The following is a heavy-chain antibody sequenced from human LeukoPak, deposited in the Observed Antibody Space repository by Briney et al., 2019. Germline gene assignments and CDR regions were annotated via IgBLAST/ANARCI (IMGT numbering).Heavy chain of an antibody. CDR1: GFTFSSYG. CDR3: AKPLDTYYYGSGNLFDY. J-gene: IGHJ4*02. V-gene: IGHV3-30*18. D-gene: IGHD3-10*01. CDR2: ISYDGSNK. Sequence: TGGSLRLSCAASGFTFSSYGMHWVRQAPGKGLEWVAVISYDGSNKYYADSVKGRFTISRDNSKNTLYLQMNSLRAEDTAVYYCAKPLDTYYYGSGNLFDYWGQGTLVTVSS.